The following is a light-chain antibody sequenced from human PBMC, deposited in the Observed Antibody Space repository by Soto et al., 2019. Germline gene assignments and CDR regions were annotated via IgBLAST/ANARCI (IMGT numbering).Light chain of an antibody. J-gene: IGLJ2*01. V-gene: IGLV1-51*01. CDR2: DNN. CDR1: SSNIGNNY. CDR3: GTWDSSLSAGV. Sequence: QSVLTQPPSVSAAPGQTVTISCSGSSSNIGNNYVSWYQQLPGTAPKLLIYDNNKRPSGIPDRFSGSKSGTSATLGITGLQTGDEAYYYCGTWDSSLSAGVFGGGTKLTVL.